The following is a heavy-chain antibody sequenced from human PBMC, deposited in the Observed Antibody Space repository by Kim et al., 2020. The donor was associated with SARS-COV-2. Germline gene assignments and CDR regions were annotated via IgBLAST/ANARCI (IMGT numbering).Heavy chain of an antibody. Sequence: GGSLRLSCAASGFTFSSYWMSWVRQAPGKGLEWVANIKQDGSEKYYVDSVKGRFTISRDNAKNSLYLQMNSLRAEDTAVYYCARDLRGGAAAEGYWGQGTLGTVSS. CDR3: ARDLRGGAAAEGY. CDR2: IKQDGSEK. J-gene: IGHJ4*02. D-gene: IGHD6-25*01. CDR1: GFTFSSYW. V-gene: IGHV3-7*01.